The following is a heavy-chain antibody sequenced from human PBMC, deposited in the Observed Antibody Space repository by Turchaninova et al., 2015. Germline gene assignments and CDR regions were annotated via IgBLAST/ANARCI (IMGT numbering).Heavy chain of an antibody. CDR2: IKSKTDCVYT. CDR1: GFTFSDAW. J-gene: IGHJ4*02. CDR3: TTDIPHRVGWYEGVGY. D-gene: IGHD6-19*01. V-gene: IGHV3-15*01. Sequence: EVQLVESGGSLVKPGGSLRLSCAASGFTFSDAWLSWVRQAPGKGLEWLGGIKSKTDCVYTDYAAPVQGRFTISRDESINTVYLQMSSLKSDDTAVYYCTTDIPHRVGWYEGVGYWGQGTLVTVSS.